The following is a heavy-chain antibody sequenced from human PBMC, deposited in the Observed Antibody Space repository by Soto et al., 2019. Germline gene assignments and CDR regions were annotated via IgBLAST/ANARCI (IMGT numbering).Heavy chain of an antibody. CDR2: VIPIFGTA. V-gene: IGHV1-69*13. D-gene: IGHD4-17*01. CDR1: GGTFSSYA. Sequence: ASVKVSCKASGGTFSSYAISWVRQAPGQGLEWMGGVIPIFGTANYAQKFQGRVTITADESTSTAYMELSSLRSEDTAVYYCARGRSVGSHFDYWGQGTLVTVSS. CDR3: ARGRSVGSHFDY. J-gene: IGHJ4*02.